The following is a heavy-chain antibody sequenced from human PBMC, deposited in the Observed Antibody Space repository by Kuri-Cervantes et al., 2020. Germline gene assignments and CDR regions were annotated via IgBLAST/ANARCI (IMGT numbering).Heavy chain of an antibody. D-gene: IGHD6-6*01. Sequence: LSLTCAASGFTFDDYAMHWVRQAPGKGLEWVSGISWNSGSIGYADSVKGRFTVSRDNAKNSLYLQMHSLRAEDTALYYCAKDHSSSGYYYYYMDVWGKGTTVTVSS. J-gene: IGHJ6*03. CDR1: GFTFDDYA. CDR2: ISWNSGSI. V-gene: IGHV3-9*01. CDR3: AKDHSSSGYYYYYMDV.